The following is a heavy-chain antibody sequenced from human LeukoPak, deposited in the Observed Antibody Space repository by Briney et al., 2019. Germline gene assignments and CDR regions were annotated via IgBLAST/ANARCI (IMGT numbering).Heavy chain of an antibody. CDR2: INPNSGGT. J-gene: IGHJ5*02. D-gene: IGHD3-22*01. V-gene: IGHV1-2*02. Sequence: ASVKVSCKASGYTFTGYYMHWVRQAPGQGLEWMGWINPNSGGTNYAQKFQGRVTMTRVTSISTAYMELSRLRSDDTAVYYCARYYYDSSGYRGPFDPWGQGTLVTVSS. CDR3: ARYYYDSSGYRGPFDP. CDR1: GYTFTGYY.